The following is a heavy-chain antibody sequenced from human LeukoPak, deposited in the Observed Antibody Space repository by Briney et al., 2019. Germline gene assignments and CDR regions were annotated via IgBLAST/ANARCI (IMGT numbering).Heavy chain of an antibody. V-gene: IGHV1-2*02. CDR2: INPNSGGT. J-gene: IGHJ4*02. CDR1: GYTFTGYY. CDR3: ARDQIGGGYSYSDY. D-gene: IGHD5-18*01. Sequence: ASVKVSCKAPGYTFTGYYMHWVRQAPGQGLEWMGWINPNSGGTNYAQKFQGRVTMTRDTSISTAYMELSRLRSDDTAVYYCARDQIGGGYSYSDYWGQGTLVTVSS.